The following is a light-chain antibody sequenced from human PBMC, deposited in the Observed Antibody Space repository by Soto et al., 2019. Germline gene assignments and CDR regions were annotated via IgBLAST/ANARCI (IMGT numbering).Light chain of an antibody. J-gene: IGLJ3*02. V-gene: IGLV1-40*01. CDR1: SSNIGAGYD. Sequence: QSVLTQPPSVSGAPGQRVTISCTGSSSNIGAGYDVHWYQQLPRTAPKLLIYGNSNRPSGVPDRFSGSKSGTSASLAITGLQAEDEADYYCQSSDSSLSGWVFGGGTKVTVL. CDR3: QSSDSSLSGWV. CDR2: GNS.